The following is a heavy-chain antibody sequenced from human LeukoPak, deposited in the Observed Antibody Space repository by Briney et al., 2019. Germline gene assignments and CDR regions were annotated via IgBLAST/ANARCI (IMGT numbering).Heavy chain of an antibody. V-gene: IGHV3-23*01. CDR3: AKAEEYSSSWYGYYYYYYMDV. D-gene: IGHD6-13*01. Sequence: PGGSLRLSCAASGFTFSSYAMSWVRQAPGKGLECVSAISGSSGNTYYADSVKGRFTISRDNSKNTLYLQMNNLRAEDTALYYCAKAEEYSSSWYGYYYYYYMDVWGKGTSVTISS. CDR2: ISGSSGNT. J-gene: IGHJ6*03. CDR1: GFTFSSYA.